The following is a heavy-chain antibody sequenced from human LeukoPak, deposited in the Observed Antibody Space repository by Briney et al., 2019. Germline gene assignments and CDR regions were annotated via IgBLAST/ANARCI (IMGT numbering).Heavy chain of an antibody. Sequence: ASVKVSCKASGYTFIRYSIHWVRQAPGQGLEWMGILNPGGGSATYAQRFQGRVTMTRDTSTSTVYMELSSLRSEDTAVYYCARELYSSSWSPYNWFDPWGQGTLVTVSS. D-gene: IGHD6-13*01. CDR3: ARELYSSSWSPYNWFDP. V-gene: IGHV1-46*01. J-gene: IGHJ5*02. CDR2: LNPGGGSA. CDR1: GYTFIRYS.